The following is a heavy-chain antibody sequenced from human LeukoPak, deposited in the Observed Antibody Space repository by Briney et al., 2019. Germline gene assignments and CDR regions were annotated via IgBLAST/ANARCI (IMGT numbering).Heavy chain of an antibody. Sequence: PSQTLSLTCTVSGGSISSGNYYWSWIRQPPGKGLERIGYIYHSGSTYYNPSLKSRVTISVDRSKNQFSLKLSSVTAADTAVYYCARAGGYTYYYYYYMDVWGKGTTVTVSS. J-gene: IGHJ6*03. CDR1: GGSISSGNYY. CDR2: IYHSGST. D-gene: IGHD5-18*01. CDR3: ARAGGYTYYYYYYMDV. V-gene: IGHV4-30-2*01.